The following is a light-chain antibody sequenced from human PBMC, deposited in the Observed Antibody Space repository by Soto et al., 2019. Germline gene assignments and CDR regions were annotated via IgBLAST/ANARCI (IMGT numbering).Light chain of an antibody. CDR1: QSISSC. Sequence: GARVTMTCRASQSISSCLAWYQQKPGKAPKLLSYDASSLESGVPSSFSGSGSGTEFTLTISTLQPDDFANYYCQQYNSYSRTFGQGTKVEIK. V-gene: IGKV1-5*01. J-gene: IGKJ1*01. CDR2: DAS. CDR3: QQYNSYSRT.